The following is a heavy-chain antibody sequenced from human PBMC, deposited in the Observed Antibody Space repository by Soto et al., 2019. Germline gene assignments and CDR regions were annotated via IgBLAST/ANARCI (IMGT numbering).Heavy chain of an antibody. CDR1: GGSFSGYY. V-gene: IGHV4-34*01. CDR3: ASNSFYDFWSGYYKYYYYGMDV. J-gene: IGHJ6*02. D-gene: IGHD3-3*01. CDR2: INHSGST. Sequence: NPSETLSLTCAVYGGSFSGYYWSWIRQPPGKGLEWIGEINHSGSTNYNPSLKSRVTISVDTSKNQFSLKLSSVTAADTAVYYCASNSFYDFWSGYYKYYYYGMDVWGQGTTVTVSS.